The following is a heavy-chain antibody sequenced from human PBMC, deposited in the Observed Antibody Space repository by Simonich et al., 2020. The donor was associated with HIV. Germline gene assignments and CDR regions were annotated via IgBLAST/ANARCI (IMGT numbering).Heavy chain of an antibody. CDR2: INHSRST. D-gene: IGHD3-22*01. CDR3: AGDSSAYYYHY. J-gene: IGHJ4*02. Sequence: QVQLQQWGAGLLKPSETLSLTCAVYGGSFSNYYWSWIRQPPGKGLEGIGEINHSRSTNYNPSLKSRVTISVHTSKKQFSLKVTSVTAADTAVYYCAGDSSAYYYHYWGQGTLVTVSS. V-gene: IGHV4-34*01. CDR1: GGSFSNYY.